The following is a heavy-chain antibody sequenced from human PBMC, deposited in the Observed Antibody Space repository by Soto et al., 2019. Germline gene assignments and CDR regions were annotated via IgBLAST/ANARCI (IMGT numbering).Heavy chain of an antibody. CDR3: AKPMSYYDSSGYLT. V-gene: IGHV3-23*01. Sequence: EVQLLESGGGLVQPGGSLRLSCAASGFTFSSYAMSWVRQAPGKGLEWVSAISGSGGSTYYANSVKGRFTISSNNSKNTLYLHMNSLRAEDTAVYYCAKPMSYYDSSGYLTWGQGTLVTVSS. CDR1: GFTFSSYA. CDR2: ISGSGGST. D-gene: IGHD3-22*01. J-gene: IGHJ4*02.